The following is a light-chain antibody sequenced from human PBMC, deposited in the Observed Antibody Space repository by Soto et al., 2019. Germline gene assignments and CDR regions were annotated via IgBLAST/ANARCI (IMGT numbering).Light chain of an antibody. J-gene: IGKJ5*01. V-gene: IGKV3-20*01. CDR2: GIS. CDR1: QRVSNSH. Sequence: EIVLTQSPGTLSLSPGERATLSCRASQRVSNSHLAWYQQKPGQAPRLLIYGISRRVTGIPDRFSGSGSGTDFTLTISSLQSEDFAVYYCQQYNNWPPITFGQGTRLEIK. CDR3: QQYNNWPPIT.